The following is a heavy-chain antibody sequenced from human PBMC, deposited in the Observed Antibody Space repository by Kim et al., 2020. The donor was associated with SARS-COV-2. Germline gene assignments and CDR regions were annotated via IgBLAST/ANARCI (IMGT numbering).Heavy chain of an antibody. D-gene: IGHD5-12*01. CDR2: IKSKTDGGTT. Sequence: GGSLRLSCAASGFTFSNAWMSWVRQAPGKGLEWVGRIKSKTDGGTTDYASPVKGRFTISRDDSKNTLYLQMNSLKTEDTAVYYCTTEGGGYNYHYYYGMDVWGQGTTVTVSS. CDR3: TTEGGGYNYHYYYGMDV. J-gene: IGHJ6*02. CDR1: GFTFSNAW. V-gene: IGHV3-15*01.